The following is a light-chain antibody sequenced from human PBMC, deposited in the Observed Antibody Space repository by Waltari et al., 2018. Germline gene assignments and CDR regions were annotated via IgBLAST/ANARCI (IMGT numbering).Light chain of an antibody. J-gene: IGKJ2*01. CDR3: HLRTDWPPRYT. CDR1: QSVSGH. CDR2: DTS. V-gene: IGKV3-11*01. Sequence: DTVLTQSPATLSLSPGERATLSCRASQSVSGHLAWYQQKPGQAPVLLIYDTSNRATGIPARFSGGGSGTDFTLSISRLEPEDFALYFCHLRTDWPPRYTFGQGTKLEIK.